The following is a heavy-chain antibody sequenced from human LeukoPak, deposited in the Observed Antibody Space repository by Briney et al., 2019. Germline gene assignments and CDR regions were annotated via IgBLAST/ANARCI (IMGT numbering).Heavy chain of an antibody. V-gene: IGHV4-59*01. Sequence: SETLSLTCTVSDGSISRYYWSWIRQPPGKGLEWIGYIYYSGSANSSPSLKSRVTIALDTSKNQFSLKPRSVTAADTAVYYCARYGYSYAFDYWGQGTLVTVSS. J-gene: IGHJ4*02. D-gene: IGHD5-18*01. CDR2: IYYSGSA. CDR3: ARYGYSYAFDY. CDR1: DGSISRYY.